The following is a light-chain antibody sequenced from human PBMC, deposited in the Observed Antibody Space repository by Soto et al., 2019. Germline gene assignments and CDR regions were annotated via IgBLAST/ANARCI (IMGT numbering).Light chain of an antibody. Sequence: DIQMTQSPSTLSGSVVDRVXIXXLASQTISSWLAWYQQKPGKAPKLLIYKASTLKSGVPSRFSGSGSGTEFTLTISSLQPDDFATYYCQHYNSYSEAFGQGTIV. CDR3: QHYNSYSEA. J-gene: IGKJ1*01. CDR2: KAS. V-gene: IGKV1-5*03. CDR1: QTISSW.